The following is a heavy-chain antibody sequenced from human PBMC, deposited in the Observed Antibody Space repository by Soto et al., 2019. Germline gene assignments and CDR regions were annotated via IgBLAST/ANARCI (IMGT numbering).Heavy chain of an antibody. CDR1: GYSFRSYG. CDR3: ARVGLKYLRWFDP. D-gene: IGHD6-6*01. J-gene: IGHJ5*02. Sequence: ASVKGSCKASGYSFRSYGIQWVRQAPGQSLKWMGWINVDNGDTKYSQNFQDRVTILRDTSASTVYMELSSLRTEDTAVYYCARVGLKYLRWFDPWGQGSLVTVSS. V-gene: IGHV1-3*01. CDR2: INVDNGDT.